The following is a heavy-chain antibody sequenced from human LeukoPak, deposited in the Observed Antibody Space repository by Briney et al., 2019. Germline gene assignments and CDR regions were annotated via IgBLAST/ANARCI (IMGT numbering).Heavy chain of an antibody. CDR3: ATTIAGTSSSDAFDI. Sequence: KTSETLSLTCAVSGGSISSGGYSWSWIRQPPGKGLEWIGYIYHSGSTYYNPSLKSRVTISVDRSKNQFSLKLSSVTAADTAVYYCATTIAGTSSSDAFDIWGQGTMVTVSS. J-gene: IGHJ3*02. V-gene: IGHV4-30-2*01. CDR1: GGSISSGGYS. CDR2: IYHSGST. D-gene: IGHD1-20*01.